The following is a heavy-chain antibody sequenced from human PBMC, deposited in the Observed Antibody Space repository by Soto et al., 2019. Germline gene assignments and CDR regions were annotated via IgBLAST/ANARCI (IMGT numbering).Heavy chain of an antibody. V-gene: IGHV3-53*01. CDR3: ARDTRGSSGYYGLGGNAFDI. D-gene: IGHD3-22*01. CDR1: GFTVSSNY. CDR2: IYSGGST. J-gene: IGHJ3*02. Sequence: GESLKISCAASGFTVSSNYMSWVRQAPGKGLEWVSVIYSGGSTYYADSVKGRFTISRDNSKNTLYLQMNSLRAEDTAVYYCARDTRGSSGYYGLGGNAFDIWGQGTMVTVSS.